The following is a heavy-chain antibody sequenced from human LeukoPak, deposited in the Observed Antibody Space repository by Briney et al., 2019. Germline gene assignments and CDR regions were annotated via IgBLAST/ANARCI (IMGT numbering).Heavy chain of an antibody. J-gene: IGHJ5*02. D-gene: IGHD6-13*01. Sequence: GGSLRLSCAASGFTFSSYAMSWVRQAPGKGLEWVSAISGSGGSTYYADSVKGRFTISRDNSKNTLYLQMNSLRAEDTAVYYCAKDISPYQIAAAGTGFDPWGQGTLVTVSS. CDR2: ISGSGGST. V-gene: IGHV3-23*01. CDR3: AKDISPYQIAAAGTGFDP. CDR1: GFTFSSYA.